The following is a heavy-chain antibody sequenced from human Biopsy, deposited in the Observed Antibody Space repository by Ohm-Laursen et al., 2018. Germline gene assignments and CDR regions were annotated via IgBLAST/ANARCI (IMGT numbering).Heavy chain of an antibody. CDR3: ARERGGYKRTDY. J-gene: IGHJ4*02. CDR2: FNTYNGNT. V-gene: IGHV1-18*01. CDR1: GYTFTSYG. Sequence: ASVNASSKASGYTFTSYGISWVRQSPGQELEWMGWFNTYNGNTNYAQNLQGRVTMTTDTSTSTAYMELGSLRSDDTAVYYCARERGGYKRTDYWGQGTLVTVSS. D-gene: IGHD5-24*01.